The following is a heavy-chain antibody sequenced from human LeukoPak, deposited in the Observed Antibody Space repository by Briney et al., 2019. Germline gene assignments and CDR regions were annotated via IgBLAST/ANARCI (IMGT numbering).Heavy chain of an antibody. CDR2: INHSGST. CDR1: GGSFSGYY. Sequence: NPSETLSLTCAVYGGSFSGYYWSWIRQPPGKGLEWIGEINHSGSTNYNPSLKSRVTISVDTSKNQFSLKLSSVTAADTAVYYCARQVGCSGGSCYSGAFDIWGQGTMVTVSS. CDR3: ARQVGCSGGSCYSGAFDI. V-gene: IGHV4-34*01. D-gene: IGHD2-15*01. J-gene: IGHJ3*02.